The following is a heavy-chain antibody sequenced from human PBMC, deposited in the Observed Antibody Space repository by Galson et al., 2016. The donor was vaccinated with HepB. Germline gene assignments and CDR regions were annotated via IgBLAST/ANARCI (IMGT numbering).Heavy chain of an antibody. D-gene: IGHD2-15*01. CDR3: VRGGRGCGSCYFAP. CDR2: MSPTSGVT. J-gene: IGHJ5*02. CDR1: GYTFTSYD. V-gene: IGHV1-8*02. Sequence: SVKVSCKASGYTFTSYDINWVRQAAGQGLEWMGWMSPTSGVTGYAASFQGRVTMTRDTSTNTAYLGLNSLTSDDTAVYYCVRGGRGCGSCYFAPWGQGTLVTVSS.